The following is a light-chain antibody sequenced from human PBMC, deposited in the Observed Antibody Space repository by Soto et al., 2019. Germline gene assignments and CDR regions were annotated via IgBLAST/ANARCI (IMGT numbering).Light chain of an antibody. V-gene: IGKV3-15*01. CDR3: QQYKSWPRT. Sequence: EIVTTQSPVTLSVTPGERATLSCRASQSVSSILAWYQQKPGQAPRLLIYGASTRAAGIPARFSGSGSGTVFTFTISSLLSEDFAVYFCQQYKSWPRTFGQGTEVDIK. CDR2: GAS. J-gene: IGKJ1*01. CDR1: QSVSSI.